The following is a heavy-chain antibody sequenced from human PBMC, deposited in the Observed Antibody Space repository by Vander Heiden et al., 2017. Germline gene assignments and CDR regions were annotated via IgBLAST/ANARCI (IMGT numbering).Heavy chain of an antibody. CDR2: IAYDGSNK. J-gene: IGHJ4*02. D-gene: IGHD1-26*01. CDR3: AKGKKGVGATSHYFDY. Sequence: QVQLVESGGGVVQPGRSLRRSCAASGFTFSSYGMHWVRQAPGKGLEWVAVIAYDGSNKYYADSVKGRFTISRDNSKNTLYLQMNSLRAEDTAVYYCAKGKKGVGATSHYFDYWGQGTLVTVSS. CDR1: GFTFSSYG. V-gene: IGHV3-30*18.